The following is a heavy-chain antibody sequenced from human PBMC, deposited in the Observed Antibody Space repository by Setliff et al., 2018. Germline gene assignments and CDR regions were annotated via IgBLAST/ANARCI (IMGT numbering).Heavy chain of an antibody. J-gene: IGHJ6*03. CDR1: GDSLSSGNW. D-gene: IGHD6-19*01. V-gene: IGHV4-4*02. CDR3: VRTDYSDGRYSMDV. CDR2: INHSGNT. Sequence: SETLSLTCAVSGDSLSSGNWWSWVRQPPEKGLEWIGEINHSGNTNYNPSLKSRVTISVDKSTNQFSLKLNSVTAADTAVYYCVRTDYSDGRYSMDVWGKGTTVTVS.